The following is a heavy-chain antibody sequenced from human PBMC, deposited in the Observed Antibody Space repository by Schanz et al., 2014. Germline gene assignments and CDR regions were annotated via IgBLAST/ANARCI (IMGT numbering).Heavy chain of an antibody. D-gene: IGHD5-12*01. Sequence: QVQLVQSGAEVKKPGSSMKVSCKASGGTFNSYTINWVRQAPGQGLEWMGRIIPILGIANYAQKFQDKVTITADTSTTTAYMELSGLRSEDTAVYYCARDLAVDTGYVVHYYYYGMDVWGQGTTVTVSS. J-gene: IGHJ6*02. CDR1: GGTFNSYT. V-gene: IGHV1-69*08. CDR3: ARDLAVDTGYVVHYYYYGMDV. CDR2: IIPILGIA.